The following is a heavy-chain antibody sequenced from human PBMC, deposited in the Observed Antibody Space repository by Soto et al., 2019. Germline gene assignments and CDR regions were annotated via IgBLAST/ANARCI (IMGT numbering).Heavy chain of an antibody. CDR2: ISYDGSNK. V-gene: IGHV3-30*18. CDR3: AKDLPDYSDPPDAIDI. Sequence: PGGSLRLSCAASGFTFSSYGMHWVRQAPGKGLEWVAVISYDGSNKYYADSVKGRFTISRDNSKNTLYLQMNSLRAEDTAVYYCAKDLPDYSDPPDAIDIWGQGTMVTVSS. J-gene: IGHJ3*02. D-gene: IGHD4-4*01. CDR1: GFTFSSYG.